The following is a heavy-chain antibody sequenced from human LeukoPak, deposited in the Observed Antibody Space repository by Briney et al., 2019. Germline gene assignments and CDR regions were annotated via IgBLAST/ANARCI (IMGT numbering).Heavy chain of an antibody. CDR2: ISYDGSNK. Sequence: GRSLRLSCAASGFTFSSYAMHWVRQAPGKGLEWVAVISYDGSNKYYADSVKGRFTISRDNSKNTLYLQMNSLRAEDTAVYYCARDLYYDILTGFGYWGQGTLVTVSS. CDR1: GFTFSSYA. J-gene: IGHJ4*02. D-gene: IGHD3-9*01. CDR3: ARDLYYDILTGFGY. V-gene: IGHV3-30*04.